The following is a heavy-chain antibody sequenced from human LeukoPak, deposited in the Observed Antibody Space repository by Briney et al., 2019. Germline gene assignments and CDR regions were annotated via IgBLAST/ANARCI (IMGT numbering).Heavy chain of an antibody. CDR2: INHSGST. CDR3: ARSGASDYDSSGPKYFDY. D-gene: IGHD3-22*01. CDR1: GGSFSGYY. Sequence: SETLSLTCAVYGGSFSGYYWSWIRQPPGKGLEWIGEINHSGSTNYHPSITSRVTISVDTSKNQFSLKLSSVTAADTAVYYCARSGASDYDSSGPKYFDYWGQRTLVTVSS. J-gene: IGHJ4*01. V-gene: IGHV4-34*01.